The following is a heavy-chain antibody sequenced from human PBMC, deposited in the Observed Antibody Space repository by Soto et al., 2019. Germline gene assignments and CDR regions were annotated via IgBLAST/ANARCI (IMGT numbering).Heavy chain of an antibody. CDR3: AKNPSSGDYYYYGMDV. CDR1: GFTFDDYA. D-gene: IGHD6-6*01. V-gene: IGHV3-9*01. J-gene: IGHJ6*02. CDR2: ISWNSGSI. Sequence: LRLSCAASGFTFDDYAMHWVRQAPGKGLEWVSGISWNSGSIGYADSVKGRFTISRDNAKNSLYLQMNSLRAEDTALYYCAKNPSSGDYYYYGMDVWGQGTTVTVSS.